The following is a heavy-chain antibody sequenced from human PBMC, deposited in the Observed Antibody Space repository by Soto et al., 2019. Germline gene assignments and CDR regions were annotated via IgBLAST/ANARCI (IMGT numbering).Heavy chain of an antibody. CDR3: ARCSGNSCYSYGVDV. Sequence: EVQLVESGGGLVQPGGSLRLSCAASGFTFSGFGMNWVRQAPGKGLEWVSYISASSGTIHYADFVKGRFTISRDNAKNSLCLQMNSLRDEDTAVYYCARCSGNSCYSYGVDVWGQGATVTVSS. V-gene: IGHV3-48*02. D-gene: IGHD2-2*01. J-gene: IGHJ6*02. CDR2: ISASSGTI. CDR1: GFTFSGFG.